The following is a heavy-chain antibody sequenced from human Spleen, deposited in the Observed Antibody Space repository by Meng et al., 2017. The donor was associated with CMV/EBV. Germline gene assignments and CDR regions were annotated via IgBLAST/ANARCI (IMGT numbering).Heavy chain of an antibody. CDR2: IVPVLGTP. V-gene: IGHV1-69*08. CDR3: ASATYMTTQQGWFDT. CDR1: GGNFNSYS. D-gene: IGHD4-11*01. Sequence: SVKVSCKAYGGNFNSYSFIWVRQAPGQGLEWVGRIVPVLGTPIIAQTFQGRVTITADRSRSTTYMELNRLRSEDTAVYYCASATYMTTQQGWFDTWGQGTLVTVSS. J-gene: IGHJ5*02.